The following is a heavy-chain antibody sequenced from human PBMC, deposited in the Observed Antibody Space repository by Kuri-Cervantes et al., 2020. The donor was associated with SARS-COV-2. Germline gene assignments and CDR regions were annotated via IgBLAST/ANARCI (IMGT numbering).Heavy chain of an antibody. Sequence: GASLKISCAASGFTFSSYAMHWVRQAPGKGLEWVAVISYDGSNKYYADSVKGRFTISRDNSKNTLYLQMNSLRAEDTAVYYCASVAARGDYWGQGTLVTVSS. CDR3: ASVAARGDY. CDR1: GFTFSSYA. D-gene: IGHD6-6*01. CDR2: ISYDGSNK. V-gene: IGHV3-30-3*01. J-gene: IGHJ4*02.